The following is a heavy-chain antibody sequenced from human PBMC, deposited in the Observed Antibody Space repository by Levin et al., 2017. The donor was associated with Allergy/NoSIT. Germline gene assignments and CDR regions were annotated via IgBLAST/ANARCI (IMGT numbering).Heavy chain of an antibody. Sequence: GGSLRLSCAASGFTFSDHFMDWVRQAPGKGLEWVGRIRKKGDGYSTEYAASVKGRFTISRDDSKKSLYVQLNSLKTEDTAVYYCVRATTHYYYDCWGQGPLVTVSS. CDR3: VRATTHYYYDC. J-gene: IGHJ4*02. CDR2: IRKKGDGYST. V-gene: IGHV3-72*01. D-gene: IGHD2-15*01. CDR1: GFTFSDHF.